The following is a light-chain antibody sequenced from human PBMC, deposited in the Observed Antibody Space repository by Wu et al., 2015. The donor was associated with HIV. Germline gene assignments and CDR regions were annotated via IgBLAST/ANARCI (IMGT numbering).Light chain of an antibody. CDR1: QDISSW. Sequence: DIQMTQSPASVSASVGDRVTITCRASQDISSWLAWYQQKPEKAPNLLIYSASTLQSGVPSRFSGSGSGSEFTLTISNLQPEDSATYYCQQANRFPVTFGQGTKLEIK. CDR3: QQANRFPVT. J-gene: IGKJ2*01. V-gene: IGKV1-12*01. CDR2: SAS.